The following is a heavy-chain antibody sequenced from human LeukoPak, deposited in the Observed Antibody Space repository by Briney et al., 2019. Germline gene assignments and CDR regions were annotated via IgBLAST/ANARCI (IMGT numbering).Heavy chain of an antibody. CDR3: TQTSPHYYDSSGYLNRNDAFDI. J-gene: IGHJ3*02. CDR1: GFTFSGSA. CDR2: IRSKANSYAT. D-gene: IGHD3-22*01. V-gene: IGHV3-73*01. Sequence: GGSLRLSCAASGFTFSGSAMHWVRQASGKGLEWVGRIRSKANSYATAYAASVKGRFTISRDDSKNTAYLQMNSLKTEDTAVYYCTQTSPHYYDSSGYLNRNDAFDIWGQGTMFTVSS.